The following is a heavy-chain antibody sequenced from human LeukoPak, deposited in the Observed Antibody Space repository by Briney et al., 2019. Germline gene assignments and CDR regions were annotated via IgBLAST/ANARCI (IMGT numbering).Heavy chain of an antibody. V-gene: IGHV4-59*01. Sequence: PSETLSLTCTVSGGSISSYYSSWIRQPPGKGLEWIGYIYHSGSTNYNSSLKTRVTISVDTSKNQFSLKLSSVTAADTAVYYCAREVLGAAVADYYYMDVWGKGTTVTVSS. CDR1: GGSISSYY. CDR2: IYHSGST. CDR3: AREVLGAAVADYYYMDV. J-gene: IGHJ6*03. D-gene: IGHD6-13*01.